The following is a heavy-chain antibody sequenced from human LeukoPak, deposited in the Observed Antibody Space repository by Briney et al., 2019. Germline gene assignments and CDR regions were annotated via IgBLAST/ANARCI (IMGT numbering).Heavy chain of an antibody. V-gene: IGHV3-21*01. CDR2: ISSSSSYI. J-gene: IGHJ4*02. D-gene: IGHD6-19*01. Sequence: GGSLRLSCAASGFTFSSYSMNWVRQAPGKGLEWASSISSSSSYIYYADSVKGRFTISRDNAKNSLYLQMNSLRAEDTAVYYCARDWFPTDIAVAGTGVQFDYWGQGTLVTVSS. CDR1: GFTFSSYS. CDR3: ARDWFPTDIAVAGTGVQFDY.